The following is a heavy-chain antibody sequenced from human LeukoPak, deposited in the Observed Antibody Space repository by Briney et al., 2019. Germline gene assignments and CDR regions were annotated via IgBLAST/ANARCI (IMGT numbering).Heavy chain of an antibody. J-gene: IGHJ5*02. D-gene: IGHD3-10*01. Sequence: SETLSLACTVSDGSISSGSYYWSWIRQPAGKGLEWIGRIYTSGSTNYNPSLKSRVTISVDTSKNQFSLKLSSVTAADTAVYYCAREWIVVPNWFDPWGQGTLVTVSS. CDR2: IYTSGST. CDR3: AREWIVVPNWFDP. CDR1: DGSISSGSYY. V-gene: IGHV4-61*02.